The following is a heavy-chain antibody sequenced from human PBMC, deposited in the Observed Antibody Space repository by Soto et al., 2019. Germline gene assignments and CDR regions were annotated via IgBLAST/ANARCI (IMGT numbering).Heavy chain of an antibody. CDR1: GFIFSTYG. V-gene: IGHV3-23*01. CDR2: ISDSGGST. J-gene: IGHJ4*02. D-gene: IGHD1-26*01. CDR3: AKYRPPGFNSYFHYFDC. Sequence: EVQLLESGGGLVQPGGSLRLSCEASGFIFSTYGMSWVRQAPGKGLEWVSVISDSGGSTYYEDSVKGRFTMSRDNSKNTLYLQMNSLRADDTAIYYCAKYRPPGFNSYFHYFDCWGQGTLVTVSS.